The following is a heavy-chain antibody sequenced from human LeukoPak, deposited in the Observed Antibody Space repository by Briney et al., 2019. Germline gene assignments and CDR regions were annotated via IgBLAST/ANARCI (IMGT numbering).Heavy chain of an antibody. J-gene: IGHJ5*02. Sequence: GGALRLSSAASGFTFSSYAMTWVPDAPGMGLESVSTISGGGGSTYYADSVKGRLTISRDNSKNRLYLQMNNLRAEDTAVYYCAKDHRVGQLLLLPWGQGTLVTVSS. CDR1: GFTFSSYA. D-gene: IGHD2-15*01. CDR2: ISGGGGST. V-gene: IGHV3-23*01. CDR3: AKDHRVGQLLLLP.